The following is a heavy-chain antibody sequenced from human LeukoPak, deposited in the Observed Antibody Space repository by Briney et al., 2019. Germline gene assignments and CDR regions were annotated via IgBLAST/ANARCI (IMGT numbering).Heavy chain of an antibody. CDR2: IYHSGST. D-gene: IGHD1-26*01. J-gene: IGHJ4*02. CDR1: GYSISSGYY. CDR3: ARRLVGANVFDY. Sequence: SETLSPTCAVSGYSISSGYYWGWIRQPPGRGLEWIGSIYHSGSTYYNPSLKSRVTISVDTSKNQFSLKLSSVTAADTAVYYCARRLVGANVFDYWGQGTPVTVSS. V-gene: IGHV4-38-2*01.